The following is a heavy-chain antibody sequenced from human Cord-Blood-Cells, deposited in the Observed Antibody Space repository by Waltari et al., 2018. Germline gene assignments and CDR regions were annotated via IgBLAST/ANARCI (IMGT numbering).Heavy chain of an antibody. Sequence: QLQLQESGPGLVKPSETLSLTCTVSGGFISSSSYYWGWIRQPPGKGLEWIGSIYYSGSTYYNPSLKSRVTIPVDTSKNQFSLKLSSVTAADTAVYYCARPTTVTTLAGWYFDLWGRGTLVTVSS. CDR2: IYYSGST. D-gene: IGHD4-17*01. CDR3: ARPTTVTTLAGWYFDL. V-gene: IGHV4-39*01. J-gene: IGHJ2*01. CDR1: GGFISSSSYY.